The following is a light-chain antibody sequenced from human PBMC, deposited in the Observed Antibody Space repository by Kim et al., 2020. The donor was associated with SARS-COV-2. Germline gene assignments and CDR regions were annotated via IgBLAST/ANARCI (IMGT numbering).Light chain of an antibody. CDR2: EDT. V-gene: IGLV3-1*01. CDR3: QAWDNNIVL. Sequence: SYELTQPPSVSVSPGQTASITCSGDKLGDKFVSWYQQRPGQSPLLVIREDTKRPSGIPARFFGSNSGDTATLTISGTQAMDEADYYCQAWDNNIVLFGGGTRLTVL. CDR1: KLGDKF. J-gene: IGLJ3*02.